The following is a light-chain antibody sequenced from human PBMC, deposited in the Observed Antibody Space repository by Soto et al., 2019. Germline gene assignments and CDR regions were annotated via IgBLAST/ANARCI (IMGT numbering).Light chain of an antibody. J-gene: IGKJ1*01. CDR1: QSVGGS. V-gene: IGKV3-15*01. CDR3: QQYRNWPRT. Sequence: EIVMTQSPSTLSVSPGERATLSCRASQSVGGSLAWYQQKPCQAPRRLLYGASTRATGVPARFSGSGSVTEMTLNISSLQSEDFAVYYCQQYRNWPRTFCQGTKVESK. CDR2: GAS.